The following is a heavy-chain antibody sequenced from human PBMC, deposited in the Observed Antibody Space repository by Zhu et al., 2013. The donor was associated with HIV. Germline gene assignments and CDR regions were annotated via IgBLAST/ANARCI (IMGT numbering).Heavy chain of an antibody. CDR1: GYTFTGYY. CDR3: ARGVLEWSDYYYYYGMDV. D-gene: IGHD3-3*01. V-gene: IGHV1-2*02. J-gene: IGHJ6*02. Sequence: QVQLVQSGAELRKPGASVRVSCKASGYTFTGYYIHWVRQAPGQGLEWMGWINPNSGVTNYAQKFQGRVTMTRDTSISTAYMDVSRLRSDDTAVYYCARGVLEWSDYYYYYGMDVWGQGTTVTVSS. CDR2: INPNSGVT.